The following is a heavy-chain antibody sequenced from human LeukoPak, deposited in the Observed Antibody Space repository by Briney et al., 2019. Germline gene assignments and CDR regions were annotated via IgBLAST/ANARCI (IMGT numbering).Heavy chain of an antibody. V-gene: IGHV4-39*07. D-gene: IGHD3-3*01. Sequence: SETLSLTCTVSGRSISSSSYYWGWIRQPPGKGLEWIGSIYYSGSTYYNPSLKSRVTISVDTSKNQFSLKLSSVTAADTAVYYCARGGAPVLRFLEWLPYFDYWGQGTLVTVSS. CDR3: ARGGAPVLRFLEWLPYFDY. CDR1: GRSISSSSYY. CDR2: IYYSGST. J-gene: IGHJ4*02.